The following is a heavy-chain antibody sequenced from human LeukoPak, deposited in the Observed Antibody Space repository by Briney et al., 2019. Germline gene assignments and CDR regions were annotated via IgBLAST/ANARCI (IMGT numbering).Heavy chain of an antibody. CDR3: AREVMAKRRAFDI. D-gene: IGHD2-8*01. Sequence: GGSLRLSCAVSGSTASSNYMSWVRQAPGKGLEWVSVIYSDDRTYYADSVKGRFTISRHTSKETLYLQMNSLRAEDTAVYYCAREVMAKRRAFDIWGQGTVVTVSS. V-gene: IGHV3-53*04. CDR2: IYSDDRT. CDR1: GSTASSNY. J-gene: IGHJ3*02.